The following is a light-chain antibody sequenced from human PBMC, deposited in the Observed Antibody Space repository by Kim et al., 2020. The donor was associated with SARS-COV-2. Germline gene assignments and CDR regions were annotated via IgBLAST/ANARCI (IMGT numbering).Light chain of an antibody. J-gene: IGLJ1*01. CDR2: GNG. Sequence: LTISCTGTGTTIGAGCDVHVYQQLPGPAPNPLIYGNGIRPSGAPVPFPGSKSGSSASLSITGLQAEDEADYYCQSYDSTLSGSVVFGTGTKVTVL. CDR3: QSYDSTLSGSVV. CDR1: GTTIGAGCD. V-gene: IGLV1-40*01.